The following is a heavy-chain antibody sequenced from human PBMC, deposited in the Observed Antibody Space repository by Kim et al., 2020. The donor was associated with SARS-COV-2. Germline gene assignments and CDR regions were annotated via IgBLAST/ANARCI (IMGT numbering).Heavy chain of an antibody. J-gene: IGHJ4*02. V-gene: IGHV7-4-1*02. D-gene: IGHD1-7*01. CDR3: ARDRTREFDY. Sequence: NPTYAQGFTGRFVFSLDTSVSTAYLQISSLKAEDTAVYYCARDRTREFDYWGQGTLVTVSS. CDR2: NP.